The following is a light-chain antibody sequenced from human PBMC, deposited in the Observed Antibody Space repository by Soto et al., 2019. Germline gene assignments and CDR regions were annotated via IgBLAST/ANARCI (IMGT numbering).Light chain of an antibody. V-gene: IGKV1-39*01. CDR1: QSINTY. J-gene: IGKJ5*01. CDR3: QQSHSNPIT. Sequence: DIQMTQSPSSLSASVGDRVTITCRASQSINTYLNWYQQKPGKAPNLLIYVASTLQSGVPSRFSGSGSGTDFTLTISSLQPEDFATYYCQQSHSNPITFGQGTRLEIK. CDR2: VAS.